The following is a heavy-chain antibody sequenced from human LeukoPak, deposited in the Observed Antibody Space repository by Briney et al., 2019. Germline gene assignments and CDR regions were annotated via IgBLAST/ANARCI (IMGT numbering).Heavy chain of an antibody. V-gene: IGHV1-8*01. D-gene: IGHD6-13*01. Sequence: ASVKVSCKASGYTFTSYDINWVRQATGQGLEWMGWMNPNSGNTGYAQKFQGRVTMTRNTSISTAYMELSSLRSEDTAVYYCARGWIAAAGTYFDYWGQGTLVTVSS. CDR2: MNPNSGNT. J-gene: IGHJ4*02. CDR1: GYTFTSYD. CDR3: ARGWIAAAGTYFDY.